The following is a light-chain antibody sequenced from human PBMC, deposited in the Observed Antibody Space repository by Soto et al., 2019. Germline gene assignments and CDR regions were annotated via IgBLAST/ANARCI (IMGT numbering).Light chain of an antibody. CDR1: QGISNY. V-gene: IGKV1-27*01. CDR3: QKDNSAHFT. CDR2: AAS. J-gene: IGKJ5*01. Sequence: DIQMTQSPSSLSASVGDRVTITCRASQGISNYLAWYQQKPGKVPKLLIYAASTLQSGVPARFSGSGSWSDFTLNISSLQPEDVATYYCQKDNSAHFTFGQGTRLEIK.